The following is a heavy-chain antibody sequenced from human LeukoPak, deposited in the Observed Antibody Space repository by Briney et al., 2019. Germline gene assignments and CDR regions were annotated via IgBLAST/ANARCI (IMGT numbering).Heavy chain of an antibody. V-gene: IGHV3-15*01. CDR3: TTDPAAAVIEYSFDY. J-gene: IGHJ4*02. Sequence: GVSLRLSCAASGFTFSNAWMSWVRQAPGKGLEWVGRIKSETDGGTTDYAAPVKGRFTISRDDSKNTLYLQMNSLKTEDTAVYYCTTDPAAAVIEYSFDYGGQGPRVTVSS. CDR1: GFTFSNAW. CDR2: IKSETDGGTT. D-gene: IGHD6-13*01.